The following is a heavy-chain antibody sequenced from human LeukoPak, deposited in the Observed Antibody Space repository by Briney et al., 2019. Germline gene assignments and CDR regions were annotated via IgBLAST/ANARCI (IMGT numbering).Heavy chain of an antibody. CDR3: ARYIAGITGYSDY. V-gene: IGHV4-4*07. D-gene: IGHD1/OR15-1a*01. J-gene: IGHJ4*02. CDR2: VYTSGSA. Sequence: KTSETLSLTCTVSGGSMSSYSWSWIRQPAGKGLEWIGRVYTSGSANYNPSLKSRVTMSVDTSKNQFSLKLSSVTAADTAVYYCARYIAGITGYSDYWGQGTLVTVSS. CDR1: GGSMSSYS.